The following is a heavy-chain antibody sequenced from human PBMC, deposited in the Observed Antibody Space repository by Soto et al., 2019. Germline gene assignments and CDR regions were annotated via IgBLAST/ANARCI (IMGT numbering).Heavy chain of an antibody. V-gene: IGHV3-33*01. CDR2: IWYDGSNK. Sequence: QVQLVESGGGVVQPGRSLRLSCAASGFTFSSYGMHWVRQAPGKGLEWVAVIWYDGSNKYYADSVKGRFTISRDNSKNTLYLQMNSLRAEDTAVYYCARDRVPIGDYDPLDYYYGMDVWGQGTTVTVSS. CDR3: ARDRVPIGDYDPLDYYYGMDV. CDR1: GFTFSSYG. D-gene: IGHD4-17*01. J-gene: IGHJ6*02.